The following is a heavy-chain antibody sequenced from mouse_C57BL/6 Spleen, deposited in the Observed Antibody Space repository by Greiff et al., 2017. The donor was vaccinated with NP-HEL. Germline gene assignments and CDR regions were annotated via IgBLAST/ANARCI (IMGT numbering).Heavy chain of an antibody. J-gene: IGHJ3*01. Sequence: QVQLQQPGAELVKPGASVKLSCKASGYTFTSYWMQWVKQRPGQGLEWIGEIDPSDSYTNYNQKFKGKATLTVDTSSSTAYMQLSSLTSEDSAVYYCARERDGYYVAWFAYWGQGTLVTVSA. V-gene: IGHV1-50*01. CDR1: GYTFTSYW. CDR3: ARERDGYYVAWFAY. D-gene: IGHD2-3*01. CDR2: IDPSDSYT.